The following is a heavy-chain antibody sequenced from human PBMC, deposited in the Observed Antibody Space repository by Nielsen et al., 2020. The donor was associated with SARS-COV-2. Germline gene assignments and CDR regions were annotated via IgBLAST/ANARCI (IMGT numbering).Heavy chain of an antibody. CDR2: IYYSGST. CDR3: ARGNLGGSGSYYYYYYYMDV. Sequence: SWVRQHPGKGLEWIGYIYYSGSTYYNPSLKSRVTISVDTSKNQFSLKLSSVTAADTAVYYCARGNLGGSGSYYYYYYYMDVWGKGTTVTVSS. D-gene: IGHD3-10*01. J-gene: IGHJ6*03. V-gene: IGHV4-31*02.